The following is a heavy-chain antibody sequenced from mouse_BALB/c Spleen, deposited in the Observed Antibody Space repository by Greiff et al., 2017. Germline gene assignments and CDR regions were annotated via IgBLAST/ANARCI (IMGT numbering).Heavy chain of an antibody. CDR3: AITTVGAMDY. J-gene: IGHJ4*01. V-gene: IGHV14-3*02. Sequence: VQLQQSGAELVKPGASVKLSCTASGFNIKDTYMHWVKQRPEQGLEWIGRIDPSNGTTKYDPKFQGKATITADTSSNTAYLQLSSLTSEDTAVYYCAITTVGAMDYWGQGTSVTVSS. CDR1: GFNIKDTY. D-gene: IGHD1-1*01. CDR2: IDPSNGTT.